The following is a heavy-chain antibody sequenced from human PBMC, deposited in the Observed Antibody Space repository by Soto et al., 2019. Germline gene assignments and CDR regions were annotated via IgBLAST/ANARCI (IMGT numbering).Heavy chain of an antibody. J-gene: IGHJ4*02. CDR1: GGSMSSPNW. CDR3: ATGSPYYYGSGGMWDS. V-gene: IGHV4-4*02. Sequence: QVRLQESGPGLVKPSGTLSLTCLVSGGSMSSPNWWTWVRQAPVMGLEWIAEIHHSGATNYSPSLKSRAVISIDKSNNQFSLQLTSVTAADTAVYYCATGSPYYYGSGGMWDSWGRGALVTVSS. CDR2: IHHSGAT. D-gene: IGHD3-10*01.